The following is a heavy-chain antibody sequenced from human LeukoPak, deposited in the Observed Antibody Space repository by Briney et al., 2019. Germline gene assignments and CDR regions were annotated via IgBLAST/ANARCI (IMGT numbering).Heavy chain of an antibody. D-gene: IGHD6-19*01. Sequence: ASVKVSCKASGGTFSSYAISWVRQAPGQGLEWMGRIIPILGIANYAQKFQGRVTITADKSTSTAYMELSSLRSDDTAVYYCARDPPGSSGEYFQHWGQGTLVTVSS. CDR3: ARDPPGSSGEYFQH. CDR2: IIPILGIA. J-gene: IGHJ1*01. CDR1: GGTFSSYA. V-gene: IGHV1-69*04.